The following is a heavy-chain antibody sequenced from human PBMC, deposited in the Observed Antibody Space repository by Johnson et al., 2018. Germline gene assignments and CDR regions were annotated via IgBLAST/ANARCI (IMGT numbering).Heavy chain of an antibody. J-gene: IGHJ6*02. V-gene: IGHV3-23*01. CDR2: ISGSGGST. CDR1: GFTFSSYA. D-gene: IGHD6-19*01. Sequence: VQLQESGGGLVQPGGSLRLSCAASGFTFSSYAMSWVRQAPGKGLEWVSAISGSGGSTYYADSVKGRFTISRDNSKNTLYLQMNSLRAEDTAGYCCAGDRVNYSSGPSYGMDVGGQGTTVTVSS. CDR3: AGDRVNYSSGPSYGMDV.